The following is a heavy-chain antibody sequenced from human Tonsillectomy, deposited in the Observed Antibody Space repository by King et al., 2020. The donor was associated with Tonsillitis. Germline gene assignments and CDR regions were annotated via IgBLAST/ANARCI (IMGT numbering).Heavy chain of an antibody. V-gene: IGHV3-23*04. CDR1: GFTFNNYA. D-gene: IGHD5-18*01. J-gene: IGHJ4*02. Sequence: VQLVESGGGLVQPGGSLRLSCAASGFTFNNYAMSWVRQAPGKGLEWVSAIIGSGDSTHCADSVKGRFTISRDNSKNTLYLQMNSLRAEDTAVYYCAKDLTRVGDTAMVHFDYWGQGTLVTVSS. CDR2: IIGSGDST. CDR3: AKDLTRVGDTAMVHFDY.